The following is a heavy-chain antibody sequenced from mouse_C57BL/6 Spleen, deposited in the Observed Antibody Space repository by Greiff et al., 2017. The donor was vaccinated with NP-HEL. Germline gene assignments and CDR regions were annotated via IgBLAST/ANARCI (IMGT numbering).Heavy chain of an antibody. CDR1: GYAFSSSW. D-gene: IGHD2-1*01. CDR3: ARNIYYGNAMDY. Sequence: VQLQESGPELVKPGASVKISCKASGYAFSSSWMNWVKQRPGKGLEWIGRIYPGDGDTNYNGKFKGKATLTADKSSSTAYMQLSGLTSEDSAVYVCARNIYYGNAMDYWGQGTSVTVSS. CDR2: IYPGDGDT. V-gene: IGHV1-82*01. J-gene: IGHJ4*01.